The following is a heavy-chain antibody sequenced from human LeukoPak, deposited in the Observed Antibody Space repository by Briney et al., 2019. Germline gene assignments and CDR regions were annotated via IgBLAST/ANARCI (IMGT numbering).Heavy chain of an antibody. V-gene: IGHV1-69-2*01. Sequence: ASVKVSCKVSGYTFTDYYMHWVQQAPGKGLEWMGLVDPEDGETIYAEKFQGRVTITADTSTDTEYMELSSLRSEDTAVYYCARGTIWNWFDPWGQGTLVTVSS. J-gene: IGHJ5*02. CDR2: VDPEDGET. CDR1: GYTFTDYY. CDR3: ARGTIWNWFDP. D-gene: IGHD1-1*01.